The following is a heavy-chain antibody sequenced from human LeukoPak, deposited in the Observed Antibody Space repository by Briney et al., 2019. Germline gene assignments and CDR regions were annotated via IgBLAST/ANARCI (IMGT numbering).Heavy chain of an antibody. CDR1: GYTFTSYA. CDR3: ARDRYGDGFAHLDS. D-gene: IGHD5-24*01. Sequence: GASVTVSCKASGYTFTSYAIHWVRQAPGQGLEWMGWITPSGGTDYPQKFQGRVAITWDTSITTAFMDLSRLTSDDTAVYNCARDRYGDGFAHLDSWGQGALVTVSS. J-gene: IGHJ4*02. V-gene: IGHV1-2*02. CDR2: ITPSGGT.